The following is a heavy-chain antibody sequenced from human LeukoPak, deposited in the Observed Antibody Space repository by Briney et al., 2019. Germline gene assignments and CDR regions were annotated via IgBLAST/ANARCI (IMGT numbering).Heavy chain of an antibody. J-gene: IGHJ4*02. CDR2: FDPEDGET. CDR1: GYTLTELS. Sequence: ASVKVSCKVSGYTLTELSMHWVRQAPGKGLEWVGGFDPEDGETIYAQKFQGRVTMTEDTSTDTAYMELSSLRPEDTAVYYCATANPGIAAAGIDYWGQGTLVTVSS. V-gene: IGHV1-24*01. D-gene: IGHD6-13*01. CDR3: ATANPGIAAAGIDY.